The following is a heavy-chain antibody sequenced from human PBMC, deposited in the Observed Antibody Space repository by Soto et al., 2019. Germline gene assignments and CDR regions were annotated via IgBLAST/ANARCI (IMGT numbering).Heavy chain of an antibody. CDR2: INPNSGGT. CDR1: GYTFTGYY. J-gene: IGHJ4*02. Sequence: ASVKVSCKASGYTFTGYYMHWVRQAPGQGLEWMGWINPNSGGTNYAQKFQGWVTMTRDTSISTAYMELSRLGSDDTAVYYCARLDDYGWEYYFDYWGQGTLVTVSS. V-gene: IGHV1-2*04. D-gene: IGHD4-17*01. CDR3: ARLDDYGWEYYFDY.